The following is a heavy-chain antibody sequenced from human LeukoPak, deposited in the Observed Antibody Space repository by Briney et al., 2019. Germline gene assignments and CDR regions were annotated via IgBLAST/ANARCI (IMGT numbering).Heavy chain of an antibody. D-gene: IGHD1-26*01. J-gene: IGHJ4*02. CDR3: ARDSGSALDY. CDR1: GGSISSYY. CDR2: IYYSGST. V-gene: IGHV4-59*01. Sequence: SETLSLTCTVSGGSISSYYWSWIRQPPGKGLEWIGYIYYSGSTNYNPSLKSRVTISVDTFKNQFSLKLSSVTAADTAVYYCARDSGSALDYWGQGTLVTVSS.